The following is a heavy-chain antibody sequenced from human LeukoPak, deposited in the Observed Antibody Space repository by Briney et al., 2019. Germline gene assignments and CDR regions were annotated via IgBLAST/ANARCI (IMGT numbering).Heavy chain of an antibody. CDR3: VRHLGPAQIHSYFGY. V-gene: IGHV4-39*01. CDR2: FYYSGST. CDR1: GGSIGSSSYY. J-gene: IGHJ4*02. Sequence: SETLSLTCTVSGGSIGSSSYYWGWIRQPPGKGLEWIGTFYYSGSTYYNSSLKSRVTISVDTSKNQFSLKLRSVTAADTAVYYCVRHLGPAQIHSYFGYWGQGTLVTVSS. D-gene: IGHD2-2*01.